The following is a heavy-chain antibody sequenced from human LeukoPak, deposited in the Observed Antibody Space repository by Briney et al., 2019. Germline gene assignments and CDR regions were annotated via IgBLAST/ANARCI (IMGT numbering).Heavy chain of an antibody. V-gene: IGHV3-7*01. D-gene: IGHD7-27*01. Sequence: PGGSLRLSCAGSGFTFNTYWMNWVRQAPGKGLEWVANIREDGSEIYYLDSVKGRFTIFRDNAKNSLYLQMNGLRAEDTAVYYCARHWAHLDYWGQGTLVTVSS. CDR3: ARHWAHLDY. CDR2: IREDGSEI. CDR1: GFTFNTYW. J-gene: IGHJ4*02.